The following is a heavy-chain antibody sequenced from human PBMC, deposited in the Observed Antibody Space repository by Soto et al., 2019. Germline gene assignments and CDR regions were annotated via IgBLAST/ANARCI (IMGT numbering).Heavy chain of an antibody. CDR1: GGTFSSYT. J-gene: IGHJ4*02. CDR2: IIPILGIA. CDR3: ARGPIHSSTFDY. Sequence: SVKVSCKASGGTFSSYTISWVRQAPGQGLEWMGRIIPILGIANYAQKFQGRVTITADKSTSTAYIELSSLRSEDTAVYYCARGPIHSSTFDYWGQGTLVTVSS. D-gene: IGHD6-6*01. V-gene: IGHV1-69*02.